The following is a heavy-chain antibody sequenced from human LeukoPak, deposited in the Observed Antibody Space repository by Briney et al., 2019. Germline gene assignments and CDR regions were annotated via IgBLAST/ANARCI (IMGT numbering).Heavy chain of an antibody. V-gene: IGHV3-30*18. J-gene: IGHJ4*02. CDR2: ISYDGSNI. D-gene: IGHD5-12*01. Sequence: GRSLRLSCAASGFTFSSYGMHWVRQAPGKGLEWVAVISYDGSNIYYADSVKGRFTISRDNSKNTLYLQMNSLRAEDTAVYYCAKDRGYSGYFWGQGTLVTVSS. CDR3: AKDRGYSGYF. CDR1: GFTFSSYG.